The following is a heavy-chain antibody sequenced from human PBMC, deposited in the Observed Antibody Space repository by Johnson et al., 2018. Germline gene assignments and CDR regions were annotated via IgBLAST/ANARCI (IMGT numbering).Heavy chain of an antibody. CDR3: AGGPPVRIPGNHAFDI. V-gene: IGHV1-46*01. CDR2: INPRDGTT. CDR1: GYTLTTSY. D-gene: IGHD1-20*01. Sequence: QVQLVQSGAEVKKPGASVKVSCKAYGYTLTTSYIHWVRQAPGQGLEWVGIINPRDGTTRYAQDFQGRVTMTRDTSTTTVSLELSSLRSEDTAVYYCAGGPPVRIPGNHAFDIWGQGTMVTVAS. J-gene: IGHJ3*02.